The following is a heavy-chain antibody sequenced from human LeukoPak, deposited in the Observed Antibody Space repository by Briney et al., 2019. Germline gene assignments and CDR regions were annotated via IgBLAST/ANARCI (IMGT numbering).Heavy chain of an antibody. CDR2: ISGSSLYI. D-gene: IGHD7-27*01. Sequence: GGSLRLSCAASGFTFSPYSMNWVRQAPGKGLEWVSSISGSSLYIYYADSVKGRFTISRDNAKNSLYLQMNSLRAEDTAVYFCVRDLGHSRHYFEYWGQGALVTVSS. J-gene: IGHJ4*02. CDR1: GFTFSPYS. V-gene: IGHV3-21*01. CDR3: VRDLGHSRHYFEY.